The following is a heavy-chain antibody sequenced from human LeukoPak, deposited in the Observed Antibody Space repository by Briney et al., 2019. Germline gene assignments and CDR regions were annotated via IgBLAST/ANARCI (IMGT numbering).Heavy chain of an antibody. D-gene: IGHD2-2*02. CDR2: ISGSGGST. J-gene: IGHJ3*02. CDR1: GFTFSSYA. V-gene: IGHV3-23*01. CDR3: AKDSEYQLLYGRPDAFDI. Sequence: PGGSLRLSCAASGFTFSSYAMSWVRQAPGKGLEWVSAISGSGGSTYYADSVKGRFTISRDNSKNTLYLQMNSLRAEDTAVYYCAKDSEYQLLYGRPDAFDIWGQGTMVTVSS.